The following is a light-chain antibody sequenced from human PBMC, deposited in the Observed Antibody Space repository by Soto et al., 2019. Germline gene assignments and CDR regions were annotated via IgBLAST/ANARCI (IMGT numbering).Light chain of an antibody. Sequence: QTVVTQEPSFSVSPGRTVTLTCGLSSGSVSTSYYPSWYQQTPGQAPRTLIYSTNTRSSGVPDRFAGSILGNTAALTITGAHADDESDYYCVLYMGRGIWVFGGGTKLTVL. V-gene: IGLV8-61*01. J-gene: IGLJ3*02. CDR3: VLYMGRGIWV. CDR2: STN. CDR1: SGSVSTSYY.